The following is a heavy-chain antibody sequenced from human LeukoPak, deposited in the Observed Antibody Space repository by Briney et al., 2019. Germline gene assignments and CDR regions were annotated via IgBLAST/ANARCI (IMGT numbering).Heavy chain of an antibody. D-gene: IGHD1-1*01. CDR2: HSHSGSA. CDR1: GASINSDTYY. J-gene: IGHJ3*02. Sequence: PSETLSLTCTVSGASINSDTYYWGWIRQPPGKGLEWIGTHSHSGSAYYNPSLRSRVTISVDTSKNQFSLKLSSVTAADTAVYYCARVSGTTFAVRDAFDIWGQGTMVTVSS. V-gene: IGHV4-39*07. CDR3: ARVSGTTFAVRDAFDI.